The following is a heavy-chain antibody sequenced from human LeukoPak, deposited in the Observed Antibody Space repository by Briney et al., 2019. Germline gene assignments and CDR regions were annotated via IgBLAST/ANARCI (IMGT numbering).Heavy chain of an antibody. D-gene: IGHD2-2*01. CDR3: ARMGSNDAFDI. V-gene: IGHV3-21*01. J-gene: IGHJ3*02. CDR2: ISSSSSYI. CDR1: GFTFSSYS. Sequence: GGSLRLSCAASGFTFSSYSMNWVRQAPGKGLEWVSSISSSSSYIYYADSVKGRFTISRDNAKNSLYPQMNSLRAEDTAVYYCARMGSNDAFDIWGQGTMVTVSS.